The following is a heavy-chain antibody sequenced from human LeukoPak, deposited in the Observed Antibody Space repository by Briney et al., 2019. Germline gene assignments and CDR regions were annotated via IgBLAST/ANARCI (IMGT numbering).Heavy chain of an antibody. CDR3: ARVRWMGGPYYFDY. J-gene: IGHJ4*02. CDR1: GGSISSGSYY. V-gene: IGHV4-61*02. Sequence: SQTLSLTCTVSGGSISSGSYYWSWIRQPAGKGLEWIGRIYTSGSTNYNPSLKSRVTISVDTSKNQFSLKLSSVTAADTAVYYCARVRWMGGPYYFDYWGQGTLVTVSS. CDR2: IYTSGST. D-gene: IGHD1-26*01.